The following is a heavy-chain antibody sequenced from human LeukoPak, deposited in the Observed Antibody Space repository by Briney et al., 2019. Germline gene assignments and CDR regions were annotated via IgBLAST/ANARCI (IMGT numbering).Heavy chain of an antibody. CDR2: INWNGGST. Sequence: GGSLRLSCAASGFTFDDYGMSWVRQAPGKGLEWVSGINWNGGSTGYADSVEGRFTISRDNAKNSLYLQMNSLRAEDTALYYCARLVALLWFGEYPDYWGQGTLVTVSS. D-gene: IGHD3-10*01. J-gene: IGHJ4*02. CDR1: GFTFDDYG. V-gene: IGHV3-20*04. CDR3: ARLVALLWFGEYPDY.